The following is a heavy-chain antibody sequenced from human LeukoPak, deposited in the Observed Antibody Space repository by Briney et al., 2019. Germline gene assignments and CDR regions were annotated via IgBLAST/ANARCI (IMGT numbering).Heavy chain of an antibody. CDR2: IYISGST. CDR3: ARGNPFAYCGGDCYYYFDY. CDR1: GGSISSYY. J-gene: IGHJ4*02. V-gene: IGHV4-4*07. Sequence: ETLSLTCTVSGGSISSYYWSWIRQPAGKGLEWIGRIYISGSTNYNPSLKSRVTISVDKSKNQFSLKLSSVTAADTAVYYCARGNPFAYCGGDCYYYFDYWGQGTLVTVSS. D-gene: IGHD2-21*02.